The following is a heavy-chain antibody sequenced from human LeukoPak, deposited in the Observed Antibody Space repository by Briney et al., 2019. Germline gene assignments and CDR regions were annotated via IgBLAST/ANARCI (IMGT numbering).Heavy chain of an antibody. CDR1: GFTFSIYW. V-gene: IGHV3-23*01. Sequence: PGGSLRLSCAPSGFTFSIYWMSWVRQAPGEGLEWVSAISGSGGSTYYADSVKGRFTISRDNSKNTLYLQMNSLRAEDTAVYYCARVGYSYGPLWYYGMDVWGQGTTVTVSS. CDR2: ISGSGGST. J-gene: IGHJ6*02. D-gene: IGHD5-18*01. CDR3: ARVGYSYGPLWYYGMDV.